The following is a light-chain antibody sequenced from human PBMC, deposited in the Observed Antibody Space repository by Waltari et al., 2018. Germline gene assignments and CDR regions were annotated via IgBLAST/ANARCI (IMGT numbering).Light chain of an antibody. J-gene: IGKJ2*01. V-gene: IGKV1-39*01. CDR3: QQTYSTLMYT. CDR2: TAV. CDR1: QSISRY. Sequence: DIQMTQSPSSLSASVGDRVTITCRASQSISRYLNWYQQKPGKAPKLLIYTAVNLQSGVPSRFSGSGSWIDFTLTISSLQPEDFATYYCQQTYSTLMYTFGQGTKLEI.